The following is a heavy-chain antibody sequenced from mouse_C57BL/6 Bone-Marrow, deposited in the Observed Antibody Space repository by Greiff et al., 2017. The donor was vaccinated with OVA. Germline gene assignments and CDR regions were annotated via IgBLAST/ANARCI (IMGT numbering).Heavy chain of an antibody. Sequence: VQLQQSGPELVKPGASVKISCKASGYSFTGYYMNWVKQSPEKSLEWIGEINPSTGGTTYNQKFKAKATLTVDKSSSTAYMQLKSLTSEDSAVYYCARYIPFGATVDMDYWGQGTSGTVSS. D-gene: IGHD1-1*01. V-gene: IGHV1-42*01. CDR1: GYSFTGYY. CDR2: INPSTGGT. J-gene: IGHJ4*01. CDR3: ARYIPFGATVDMDY.